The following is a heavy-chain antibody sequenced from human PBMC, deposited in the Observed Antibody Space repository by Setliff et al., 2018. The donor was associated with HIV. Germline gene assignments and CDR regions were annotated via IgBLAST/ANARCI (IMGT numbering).Heavy chain of an antibody. CDR2: IYYSYSSGST. CDR3: ATEGSVSLDWFRYYDY. V-gene: IGHV4-39*07. CDR1: AGSISSSNYY. D-gene: IGHD3-9*01. J-gene: IGHJ4*02. Sequence: SETLSLTCTVSAGSISSSNYYWGWIRQPPGKGLEWIGSIYYSYSSGSTYYNPSLKSRVTISLDTSKNQFSLRLTSVTAADTAVYYCATEGSVSLDWFRYYDYWGQGTPVTVSS.